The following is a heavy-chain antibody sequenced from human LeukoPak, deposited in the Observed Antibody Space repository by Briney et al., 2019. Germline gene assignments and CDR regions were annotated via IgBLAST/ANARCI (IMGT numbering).Heavy chain of an antibody. Sequence: SETLSLTCTVSGGSISTYYWSWIRQPAGKGLEWIGRIYTSGSTSYNPSLKSRVTMSVDTSKNQFSLNLTSVTAADTAVYYCARVTYYYGSGSYFPFDYWGQGTLVTVSS. V-gene: IGHV4-4*07. J-gene: IGHJ4*02. CDR3: ARVTYYYGSGSYFPFDY. D-gene: IGHD3-10*01. CDR2: IYTSGST. CDR1: GGSISTYY.